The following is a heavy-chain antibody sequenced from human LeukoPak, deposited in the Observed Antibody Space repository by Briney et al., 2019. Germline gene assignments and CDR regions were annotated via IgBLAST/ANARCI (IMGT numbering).Heavy chain of an antibody. Sequence: GGSLRLSCAASGFTFSNYAMSWVRQAPGKGLEWVSAISGSGASTYYADSVKGRFTISRDNSKNTLYLQMNSLRAEDTAVYYCAKLPTNPDYDFWSGYWTLGNFDIWGQGTMVTVSS. CDR2: ISGSGAST. J-gene: IGHJ3*02. V-gene: IGHV3-23*01. CDR3: AKLPTNPDYDFWSGYWTLGNFDI. D-gene: IGHD3-3*01. CDR1: GFTFSNYA.